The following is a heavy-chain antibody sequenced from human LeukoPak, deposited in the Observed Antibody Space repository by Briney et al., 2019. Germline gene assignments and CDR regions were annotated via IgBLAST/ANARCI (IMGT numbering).Heavy chain of an antibody. CDR2: ITSSSSHQ. CDR1: GFSFSSYS. Sequence: GGSLRLSCAASGFSFSSYSMNWVRQAPGKGLEWVSYITSSSSHQYYADSVKGRFTISRDNVKSSVYLQMNSLRPEDTAVYYCAALWFRPGDPWGQGTLVTVSS. V-gene: IGHV3-21*06. D-gene: IGHD2-21*01. J-gene: IGHJ5*02. CDR3: AALWFRPGDP.